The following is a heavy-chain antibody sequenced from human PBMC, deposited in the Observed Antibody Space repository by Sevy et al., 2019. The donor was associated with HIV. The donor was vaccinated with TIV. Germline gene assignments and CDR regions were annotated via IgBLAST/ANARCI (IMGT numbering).Heavy chain of an antibody. D-gene: IGHD3-22*01. Sequence: SETLSLTCTVSGYSISSGYNWGWIRQPPGKGLEWIGSIYHSGSTYYNPSLKSRVTISVDTSKNQFSLKLSSVTAADTAVYYCAREEITMIVVVIHDAFDIWGQGTMVTVSS. CDR1: GYSISSGYN. V-gene: IGHV4-38-2*02. J-gene: IGHJ3*02. CDR3: AREEITMIVVVIHDAFDI. CDR2: IYHSGST.